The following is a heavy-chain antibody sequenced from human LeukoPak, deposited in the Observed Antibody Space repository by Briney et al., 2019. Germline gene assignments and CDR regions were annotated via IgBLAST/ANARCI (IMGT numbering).Heavy chain of an antibody. Sequence: ASVKVSCKASGYTFTGYYMHWVRQAPGQGLEWMGWINPNSGGTNYAQKFQGWVTMTRDTSISTAYMELSRLRSDDTAVYYCARGGPLWFGESQYIQHWGQGTLVTVSS. CDR3: ARGGPLWFGESQYIQH. CDR2: INPNSGGT. J-gene: IGHJ1*01. CDR1: GYTFTGYY. D-gene: IGHD3-10*01. V-gene: IGHV1-2*04.